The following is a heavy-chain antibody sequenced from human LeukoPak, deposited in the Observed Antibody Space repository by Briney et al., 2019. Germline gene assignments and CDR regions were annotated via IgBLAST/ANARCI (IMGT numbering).Heavy chain of an antibody. V-gene: IGHV3-9*01. CDR1: GFTFSSYA. CDR3: AKDIGKYYDSSGYWEFDY. Sequence: PGRSLRLSCAASGFTFSSYAMHWVRQAPGKGLEWVSGISWNSGSIGYADSVKGRFTISRDNAKNSLYLQMNSLRAEDTALYYCAKDIGKYYDSSGYWEFDYWGQGTLVTVSS. CDR2: ISWNSGSI. D-gene: IGHD3-22*01. J-gene: IGHJ4*02.